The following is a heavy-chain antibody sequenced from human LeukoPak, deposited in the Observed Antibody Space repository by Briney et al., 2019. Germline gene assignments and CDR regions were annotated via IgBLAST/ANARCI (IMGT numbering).Heavy chain of an antibody. CDR2: ICHSGGT. Sequence: SDTLSLTCAVSGYSISSGYYWGWIRQPPGKGLEWMGSICHSGGTYYNPSLKSRVTISGDRAKNRFSLELSSLTAADTAVYYCGRANYWDSSGSIANWFDPWGQGTLVTVSS. CDR1: GYSISSGYY. V-gene: IGHV4-38-2*01. D-gene: IGHD3-22*01. J-gene: IGHJ5*02. CDR3: GRANYWDSSGSIANWFDP.